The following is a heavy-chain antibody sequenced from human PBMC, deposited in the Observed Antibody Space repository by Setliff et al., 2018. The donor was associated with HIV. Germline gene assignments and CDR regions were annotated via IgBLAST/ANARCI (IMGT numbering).Heavy chain of an antibody. CDR3: ASSPIITNGYYFDY. Sequence: PSETLSLTCTVSRGSIRSGTYYWGWIRQPPGKGLEWIGNMYYTGNTYHNPSLKSRVTIAVDTSKNQFSLKLSSVTAADTAVYYWASSPIITNGYYFDYWGPGTLVTVSS. J-gene: IGHJ4*02. CDR2: MYYTGNT. CDR1: RGSIRSGTYY. D-gene: IGHD2-8*01. V-gene: IGHV4-39*01.